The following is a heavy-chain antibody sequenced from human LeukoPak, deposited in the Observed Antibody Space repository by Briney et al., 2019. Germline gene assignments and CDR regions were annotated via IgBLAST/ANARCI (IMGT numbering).Heavy chain of an antibody. CDR3: TRTGIGVAARPGYYYGMDV. CDR2: IRSKANSYAT. J-gene: IGHJ6*02. D-gene: IGHD6-6*01. V-gene: IGHV3-73*01. CDR1: GFTVSDST. Sequence: PGGSLRLSCAASGFTVSDSTMHWVRQASGKGLEWVGRIRSKANSYATAYAASVKGRFTISRDDSKNTEYLQMNSLKIEDTAVYYCTRTGIGVAARPGYYYGMDVWGQGTTVTVS.